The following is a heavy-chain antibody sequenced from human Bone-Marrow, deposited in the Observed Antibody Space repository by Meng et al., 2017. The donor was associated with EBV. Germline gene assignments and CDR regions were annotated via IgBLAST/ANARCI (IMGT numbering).Heavy chain of an antibody. CDR3: ASATNTAMVLTLTY. V-gene: IGHV1-69*01. CDR1: GGTFSSYA. J-gene: IGHJ4*02. CDR2: IIPIFGTA. D-gene: IGHD5-18*01. Sequence: QVQLVQSGGEVKKLGSSVKVSCKASGGTFSSYAISWVRQAPGQGLEWMGGIIPIFGTANYAQKFQGRVTITADESTSTAYMELSSLRSEDTAVYYCASATNTAMVLTLTYWGQGTLVTVSS.